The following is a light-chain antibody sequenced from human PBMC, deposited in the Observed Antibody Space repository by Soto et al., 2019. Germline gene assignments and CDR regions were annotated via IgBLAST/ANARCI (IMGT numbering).Light chain of an antibody. CDR3: QQYGSYSPWT. J-gene: IGKJ1*01. CDR1: QSIGSW. CDR2: KAS. V-gene: IGKV1-5*03. Sequence: DIQMTQSPTTLSASVGDRVTITCRASQSIGSWLAWSQQKPGKAPKLLIYKASTLESGVPSRFRGSGSGTEFILTISSLQPDDFASYYCQQYGSYSPWTFGQGTKVEIK.